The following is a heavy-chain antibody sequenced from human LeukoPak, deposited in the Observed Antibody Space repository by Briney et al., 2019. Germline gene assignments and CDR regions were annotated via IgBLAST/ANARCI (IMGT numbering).Heavy chain of an antibody. CDR3: ASGGYDSSGSPLRSYYYYMDV. CDR2: IIPIFGTA. D-gene: IGHD5-12*01. V-gene: IGHV1-69*13. CDR1: GGTFSSYA. Sequence: SVKVSCKASGGTFSSYAISWVRQAPGQGLEWMGGIIPIFGTANYAQKFQGRVTITADESTSTAYMELSSLRSEDTAVYYCASGGYDSSGSPLRSYYYYMDVWGKGTTVTISS. J-gene: IGHJ6*03.